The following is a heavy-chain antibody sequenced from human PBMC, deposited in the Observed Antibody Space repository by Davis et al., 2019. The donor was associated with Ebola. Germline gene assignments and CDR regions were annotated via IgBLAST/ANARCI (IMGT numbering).Heavy chain of an antibody. J-gene: IGHJ4*02. CDR3: ARGRQWLDSLDN. CDR1: GGSIGRGSW. D-gene: IGHD6-19*01. Sequence: MPSETLSLTCTVSGGSIGRGSWWNWVRLSPEKGLEWVGEFSHSGTNNYNPSLSTRVTLSVDTSKNQFSLDLTSVTAADTAVYYWARGRQWLDSLDNWGQGTLVTVSS. CDR2: FSHSGTN. V-gene: IGHV4-4*02.